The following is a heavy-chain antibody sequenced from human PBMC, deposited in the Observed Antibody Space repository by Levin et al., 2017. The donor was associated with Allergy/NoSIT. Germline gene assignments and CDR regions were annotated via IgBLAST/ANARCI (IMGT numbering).Heavy chain of an antibody. CDR3: ARTGYCSGGSCTRGRSGFQH. CDR1: GYSFTSYW. J-gene: IGHJ1*01. Sequence: GESLKISCKGSGYSFTSYWIGWVRQMPGKGLEWMGIIYPGDSDTRYSPSFQGQVTISADKSISTAYLQWSSLKASDTAMYYCARTGYCSGGSCTRGRSGFQHWGQGTLVTVSS. CDR2: IYPGDSDT. D-gene: IGHD2-15*01. V-gene: IGHV5-51*01.